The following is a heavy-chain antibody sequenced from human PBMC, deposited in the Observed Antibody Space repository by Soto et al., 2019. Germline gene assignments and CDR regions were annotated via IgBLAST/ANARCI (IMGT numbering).Heavy chain of an antibody. V-gene: IGHV1-3*01. CDR1: GYTFTTYT. CDR2: INAGNGDT. Sequence: GASVKVSCKASGYTFTTYTMHWVRQAPGQRLEWMGWINAGNGDTKYSQKFQGRVTITSDTSASTAYLEVSSLRSEDTAVYYCARAYGDPKYYHYGMDVWGQGTTVTVSS. D-gene: IGHD4-17*01. CDR3: ARAYGDPKYYHYGMDV. J-gene: IGHJ6*02.